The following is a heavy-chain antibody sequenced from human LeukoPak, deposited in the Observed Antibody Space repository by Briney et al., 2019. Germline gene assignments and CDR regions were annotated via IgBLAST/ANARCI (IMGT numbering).Heavy chain of an antibody. CDR2: IYSGGST. CDR1: GFTVSSNY. CDR3: AREGIGSYGDYEPLDAFDI. D-gene: IGHD4-17*01. V-gene: IGHV3-66*02. Sequence: GGSLRLSCAASGFTVSSNYMSWVRQAPGKGLEWVSVIYSGGSTYYADSVKGRFTISRDNPKNTLYLQMNSLRAEDTAVYYCAREGIGSYGDYEPLDAFDIWGQGTMVTVSS. J-gene: IGHJ3*02.